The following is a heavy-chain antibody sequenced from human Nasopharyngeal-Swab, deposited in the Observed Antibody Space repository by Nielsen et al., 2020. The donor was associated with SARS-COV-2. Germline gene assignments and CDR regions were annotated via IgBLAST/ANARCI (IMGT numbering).Heavy chain of an antibody. CDR2: INHSGST. CDR3: ARGALRVGAFDY. J-gene: IGHJ4*02. CDR1: GGSFSGYY. V-gene: IGHV4-34*01. Sequence: SETLSLTCAVYGGSFSGYYWSWIRQPPGKGLEWIGEINHSGSTNYNPSLKSRVTISVDTSKNQFSLKLSSVTAADTAVYYCARGALRVGAFDYWGQGTLDTVSS. D-gene: IGHD1-26*01.